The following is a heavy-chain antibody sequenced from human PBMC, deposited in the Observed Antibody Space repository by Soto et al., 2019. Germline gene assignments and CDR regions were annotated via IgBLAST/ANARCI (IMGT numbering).Heavy chain of an antibody. V-gene: IGHV1-18*04. Sequence: QVQLVQSGPEVKKPGASVRVSCKTSGYTFTNYGISWLRQAPGQGLEWMGWISPYNGDTNFAQKVQGRVTLTTDTSTSTAYMQLWSLTSADTAMYYCARDSLGTETTSYIDPWGQGTLVTVSS. CDR3: ARDSLGTETTSYIDP. CDR1: GYTFTNYG. J-gene: IGHJ5*02. D-gene: IGHD4-4*01. CDR2: ISPYNGDT.